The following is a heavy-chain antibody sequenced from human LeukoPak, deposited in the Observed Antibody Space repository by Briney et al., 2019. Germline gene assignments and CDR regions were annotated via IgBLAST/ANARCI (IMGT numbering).Heavy chain of an antibody. J-gene: IGHJ4*02. Sequence: SETLSLTCTVSGGSISSGGYYWSWLRHHPGKGLEWIGYIYYSGSTYYNLSLKRRCTISVDTSKNQFSLKLSYVTAADTAVYYCARGRYCSGGSCYSEVDYWGQGTLVTVSS. CDR2: IYYSGST. CDR1: GGSISSGGYY. V-gene: IGHV4-31*03. D-gene: IGHD2-15*01. CDR3: ARGRYCSGGSCYSEVDY.